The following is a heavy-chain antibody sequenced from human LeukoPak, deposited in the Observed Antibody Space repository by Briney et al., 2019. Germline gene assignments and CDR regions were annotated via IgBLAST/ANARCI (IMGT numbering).Heavy chain of an antibody. Sequence: GGSLRLSCAASGFTFSSYAMIWVRQAPAKGLEWVSAISGSGGSTYYADSVKGRFTISRDNSKKTLYLQLNSLRAEDTAVYYCAPGPCSSSTCYAAEGYWGQGTLVTVSS. CDR3: APGPCSSSTCYAAEGY. V-gene: IGHV3-23*01. D-gene: IGHD2-2*01. CDR1: GFTFSSYA. J-gene: IGHJ4*02. CDR2: ISGSGGST.